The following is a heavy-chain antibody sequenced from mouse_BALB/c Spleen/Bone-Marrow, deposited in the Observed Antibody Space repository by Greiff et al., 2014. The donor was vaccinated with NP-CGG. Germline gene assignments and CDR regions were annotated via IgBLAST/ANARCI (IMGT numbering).Heavy chain of an antibody. CDR2: TYPGSGNT. Sequence: QVQLQQSGAELARPGASVKLSCEASGYTFTDYYVGWVKQRTGQGLEWIGETYPGSGNTYYNEKFKGKATLTADRSSSTAYMQLSSLTSEDSAVYFGARAASSDYWGQGTSVTVSS. J-gene: IGHJ4*01. CDR1: GYTFTDYY. V-gene: IGHV1-77*01. CDR3: ARAASSDY.